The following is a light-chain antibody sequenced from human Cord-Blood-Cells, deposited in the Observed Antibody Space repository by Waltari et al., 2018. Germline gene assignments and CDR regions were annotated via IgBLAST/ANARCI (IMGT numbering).Light chain of an antibody. Sequence: QSALTQPASVSGSPGQSITTSCPGTTRAVGGYNYVLWYQQHPGKAPKLMIYEVSNRPSGVSNRFSGSKSGNTASLTISGLQAEDEADYYCSSYTSSSTYVFGTGTKVTVL. J-gene: IGLJ1*01. V-gene: IGLV2-14*01. CDR3: SSYTSSSTYV. CDR2: EVS. CDR1: TRAVGGYNY.